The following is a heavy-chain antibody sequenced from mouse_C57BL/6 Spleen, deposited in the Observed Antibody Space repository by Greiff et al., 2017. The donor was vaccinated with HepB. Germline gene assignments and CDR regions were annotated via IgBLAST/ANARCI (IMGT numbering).Heavy chain of an antibody. D-gene: IGHD1-1*01. CDR2: ISDGGSYT. Sequence: EVQLVESGGGLVKPGGSLKLSCAASGFTFSSYAMSWVRQTPEKRLEWVATISDGGSYTYYPDNVKGRFTISRDNDKNNLYLQMSQLKSDDTAMYHCARVDYYGSSSFAYWGQGTLVTVSA. CDR3: ARVDYYGSSSFAY. CDR1: GFTFSSYA. J-gene: IGHJ3*01. V-gene: IGHV5-4*01.